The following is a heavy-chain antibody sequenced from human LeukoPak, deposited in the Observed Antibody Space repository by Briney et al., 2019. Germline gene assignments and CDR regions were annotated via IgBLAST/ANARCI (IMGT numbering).Heavy chain of an antibody. Sequence: PSETLSLTCTVSGGSIRSSSYYWGWIRQPPGKGLEWIGSIYYSGSTYYNPSLKSRVTISVDTSKNQFSLKLSSVTAADTAVYYCARHDARYYDFWRPKRFDPWGQGTLVTVSS. J-gene: IGHJ5*02. D-gene: IGHD3-3*01. CDR3: ARHDARYYDFWRPKRFDP. CDR1: GGSIRSSSYY. V-gene: IGHV4-39*01. CDR2: IYYSGST.